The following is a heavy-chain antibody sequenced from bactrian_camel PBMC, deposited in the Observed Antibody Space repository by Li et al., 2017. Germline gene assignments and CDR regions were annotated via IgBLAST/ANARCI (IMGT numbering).Heavy chain of an antibody. D-gene: IGHD6*01. Sequence: QVQLVESGGGLVQPGGSLRLTCTFSETRYCMGWFRQPPGKDREGVAVMDSLGRTKYADSVNGRFTISQDNAKNTVYLQMNNLQPEDTAMYYCAEGRGSRGEHCYSLNYWDQGTQVTVS. V-gene: IGHV3S53*01. CDR2: MDSLGRT. CDR1: ETRYC. J-gene: IGHJ4*01. CDR3: AEGRGSRGEHCYSLNY.